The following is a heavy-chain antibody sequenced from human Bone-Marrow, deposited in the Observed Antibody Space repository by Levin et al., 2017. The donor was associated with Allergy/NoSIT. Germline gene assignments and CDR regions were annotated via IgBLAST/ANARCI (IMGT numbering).Heavy chain of an antibody. Sequence: MSSETLSLTCTVSGGSISSYYWSWIRQPPGKGLEWIGYIYYSGSTNYNPSLKSRVTISVDTSKNQFSLKLSSVTAADTAVYYCARSPRWYRQHRDAFDIWGQGTMVTVSS. CDR2: IYYSGST. V-gene: IGHV4-59*01. D-gene: IGHD4-23*01. CDR1: GGSISSYY. CDR3: ARSPRWYRQHRDAFDI. J-gene: IGHJ3*02.